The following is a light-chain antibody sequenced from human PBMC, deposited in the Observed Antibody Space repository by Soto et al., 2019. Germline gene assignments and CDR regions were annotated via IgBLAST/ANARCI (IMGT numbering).Light chain of an antibody. CDR1: QSIATY. Sequence: EIVLTQSPGTLSLSPGERATLSCRASQSIATYLGWYQQKPGQAPRLLIYGASTRATGIPARFSGSGSGTEFTLTISSLQSEDFAVYYCQQYNNWPPITFGQGTRLEIK. CDR3: QQYNNWPPIT. J-gene: IGKJ5*01. V-gene: IGKV3D-15*01. CDR2: GAS.